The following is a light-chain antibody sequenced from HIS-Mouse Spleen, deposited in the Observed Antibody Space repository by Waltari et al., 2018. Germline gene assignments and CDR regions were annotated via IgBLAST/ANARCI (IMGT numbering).Light chain of an antibody. CDR3: SSYAGSNNRI. J-gene: IGLJ2*01. CDR1: RSDGGGYTY. CDR2: EVS. Sequence: QSALTQPPSASGSPGQSVTISCTGTRSDGGGYTYVSWYQQHPGKAPKLMIYEVSKRPSGVPDRFSGSKSGNTASLTVSGLQAEDEADYYCSSYAGSNNRIFGGGTKLTVL. V-gene: IGLV2-8*01.